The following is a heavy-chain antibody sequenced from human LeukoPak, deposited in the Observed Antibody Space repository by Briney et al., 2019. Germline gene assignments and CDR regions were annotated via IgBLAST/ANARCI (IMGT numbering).Heavy chain of an antibody. CDR3: AKTPLQDCSGGSCYSYWYFDL. CDR1: GFTFSSYG. V-gene: IGHV3-30*18. J-gene: IGHJ2*01. CDR2: ISYDGNNK. Sequence: LSGGSLRLSCAASGFTFSSYGMHWVRQAPGTGLEWVAVISYDGNNKYFADSVKGRFTISRDNSKNTLYLQMNSLRAEDTAVYYCAKTPLQDCSGGSCYSYWYFDLWGRGTLVTVSS. D-gene: IGHD2-15*01.